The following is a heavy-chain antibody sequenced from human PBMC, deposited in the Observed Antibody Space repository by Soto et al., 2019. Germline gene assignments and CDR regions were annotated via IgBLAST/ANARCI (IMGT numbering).Heavy chain of an antibody. CDR2: IIPIFGTA. V-gene: IGHV1-69*06. D-gene: IGHD4-17*01. CDR1: GGTFSSYA. CDR3: ARPSVTKRGYYYYYGMDV. J-gene: IGHJ6*02. Sequence: ASVKVSCKASGGTFSSYAISWVRQAPGQGLEWMGGIIPIFGTANYAQKFQGRVTITADKSTSTAYMELSSLRSEDTAVYYCARPSVTKRGYYYYYGMDVCGQGTTVTVYS.